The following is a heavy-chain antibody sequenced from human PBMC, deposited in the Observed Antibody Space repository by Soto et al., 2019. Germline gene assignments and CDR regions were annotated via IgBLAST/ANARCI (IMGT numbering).Heavy chain of an antibody. Sequence: SETLSLTCAVSSGSLSSSNWWSWVRQPPGKGLEWIGEIYHSGSTNYNPSLKSRVTISVDKSKNQFSLKLSSVTAADTAVYYCARVGKAARNKFFDYWGQGTLVTVSS. CDR1: SGSLSSSNW. V-gene: IGHV4-4*02. D-gene: IGHD6-6*01. CDR3: ARVGKAARNKFFDY. J-gene: IGHJ4*02. CDR2: IYHSGST.